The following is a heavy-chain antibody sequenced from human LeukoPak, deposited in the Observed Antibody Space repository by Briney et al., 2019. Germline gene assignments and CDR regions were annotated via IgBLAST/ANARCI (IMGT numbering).Heavy chain of an antibody. Sequence: ASVMVSCKASGYTFTSYGISWVRQAPGQGLEWMGWISAYNGNTNYAQKLQGRVTMTTDTSTSTAYMELRSLRSDDTAVYYCARVHDDFWSGYYFDYWGQGTLVTVSS. D-gene: IGHD3-3*01. CDR3: ARVHDDFWSGYYFDY. CDR2: ISAYNGNT. J-gene: IGHJ4*02. CDR1: GYTFTSYG. V-gene: IGHV1-18*01.